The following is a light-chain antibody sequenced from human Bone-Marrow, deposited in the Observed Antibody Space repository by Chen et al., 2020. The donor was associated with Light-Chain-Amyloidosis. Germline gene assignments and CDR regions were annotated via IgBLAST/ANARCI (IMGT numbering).Light chain of an antibody. CDR1: QTISSW. CDR2: KSS. J-gene: IGKJ4*01. Sequence: DIQMTQSPSTLSASVGDRVTITCRASQTISSWLAWYQQKPGKAPKLLIYKSSSLESGVPSRFSGSGAGTEFNLTISRLQPDDSATYYCQQYNSYSPLTFGGGTKVEIK. CDR3: QQYNSYSPLT. V-gene: IGKV1-5*03.